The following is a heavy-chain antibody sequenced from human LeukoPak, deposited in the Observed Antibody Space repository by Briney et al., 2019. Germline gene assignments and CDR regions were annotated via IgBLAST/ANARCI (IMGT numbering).Heavy chain of an antibody. J-gene: IGHJ3*02. D-gene: IGHD3-10*01. V-gene: IGHV1-46*01. Sequence: ASVKVSCKTSEYTFTSYYMHWVRQAPGQGLEWMGIINPSGGSTSYAQKFQGRVTMTRDTSTSTVYMELSSLRSEDTAVYYCAREQSRGLLWFGELPWAFDIWGQGTMVTVSS. CDR3: AREQSRGLLWFGELPWAFDI. CDR2: INPSGGST. CDR1: EYTFTSYY.